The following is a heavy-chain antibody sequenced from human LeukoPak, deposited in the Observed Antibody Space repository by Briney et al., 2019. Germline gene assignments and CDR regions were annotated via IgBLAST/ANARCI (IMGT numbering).Heavy chain of an antibody. CDR3: ARGVGYCSGGSCYSADPLGVAFDY. D-gene: IGHD2-15*01. CDR2: INHSGST. CDR1: GGSFSGYY. Sequence: NPSETLSLTCTVSGGSFSGYYWSWIRQPPGKGLEWIGEINHSGSTNYNPSLKSRVTISVDTSKNQFSLKLSSVTAADTAVYYCARGVGYCSGGSCYSADPLGVAFDYWGQGTLVTVSS. V-gene: IGHV4-34*01. J-gene: IGHJ4*02.